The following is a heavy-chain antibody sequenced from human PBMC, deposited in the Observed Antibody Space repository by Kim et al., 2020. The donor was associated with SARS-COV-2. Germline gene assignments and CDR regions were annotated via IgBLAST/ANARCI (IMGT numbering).Heavy chain of an antibody. CDR3: ARSLGGSSWYPNWFDP. CDR2: IYPGDSDT. CDR1: GYSFTSYW. V-gene: IGHV5-51*01. J-gene: IGHJ5*02. D-gene: IGHD6-13*01. Sequence: GESLKISCKGSGYSFTSYWIGWVRQMPGKGLEWMGIIYPGDSDTRYSPSFQGQVTISADKSISTAYLQWSSLKASDTATYYCARSLGGSSWYPNWFDPWGQGTLVTVSS.